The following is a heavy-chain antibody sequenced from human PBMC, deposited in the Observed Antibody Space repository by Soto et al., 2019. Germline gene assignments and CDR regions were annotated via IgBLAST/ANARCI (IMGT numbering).Heavy chain of an antibody. CDR2: ICHGGGA. V-gene: IGHV4-34*01. CDR3: AGYSNSWSKYVKH. Sequence: VQLQQWGAGLLKPSETLSLTCAVYGGSFSGYCWSWICQTPGERLEWVGDICHGGGANYNPSLKSRVSFSMDPSKNQFSLKLNSVMAADTAVYYCAGYSNSWSKYVKHWGRGSLVTVSS. D-gene: IGHD6-13*01. CDR1: GGSFSGYC. J-gene: IGHJ1*01.